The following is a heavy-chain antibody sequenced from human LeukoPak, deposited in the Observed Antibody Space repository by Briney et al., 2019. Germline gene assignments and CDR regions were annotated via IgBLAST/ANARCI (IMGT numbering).Heavy chain of an antibody. CDR3: ARPGYRSRYFDY. J-gene: IGHJ4*01. CDR2: INPGDSET. Sequence: GESLKISCQGSGYTFTNYWIGWVRQMPGKGLEWMGSINPGDSETKYSPSFQGQVTISADKSISTAYLQWSSLKASDTAMYYCARPGYRSRYFDYWGHGALVTASS. CDR1: GYTFTNYW. V-gene: IGHV5-51*01. D-gene: IGHD6-19*01.